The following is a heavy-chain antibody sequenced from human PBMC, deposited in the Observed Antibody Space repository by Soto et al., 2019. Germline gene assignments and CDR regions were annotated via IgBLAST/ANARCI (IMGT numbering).Heavy chain of an antibody. D-gene: IGHD2-15*01. V-gene: IGHV3-13*01. CDR2: IGTAVDT. Sequence: PGGSLRLSFEASGFTFSCVDMHWVRQPTGKGLEWVSTIGTAVDTYYAVSLKVRFTISRDNAKNSLSLQMNSLRAGDTAVYFCARGQEVGAHFFDSWGQGTQVTVSS. CDR3: ARGQEVGAHFFDS. CDR1: GFTFSCVD. J-gene: IGHJ4*02.